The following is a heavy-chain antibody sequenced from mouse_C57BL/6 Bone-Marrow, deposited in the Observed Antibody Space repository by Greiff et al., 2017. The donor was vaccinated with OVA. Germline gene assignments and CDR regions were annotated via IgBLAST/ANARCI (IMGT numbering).Heavy chain of an antibody. CDR1: GFSLTSYG. J-gene: IGHJ1*03. Sequence: QVQLQQSGPGLVAPSQSLSITCTVSGFSLTSYGVDWVRQPPGKGLEWLGVIWGGGSTNYNSALMSRLSISKDNSKSQVFLKMNSLQTDDTAMYYCAKQKSRYYGSSWYFDVWGTGTTVTVSS. V-gene: IGHV2-9*01. D-gene: IGHD1-1*01. CDR2: IWGGGST. CDR3: AKQKSRYYGSSWYFDV.